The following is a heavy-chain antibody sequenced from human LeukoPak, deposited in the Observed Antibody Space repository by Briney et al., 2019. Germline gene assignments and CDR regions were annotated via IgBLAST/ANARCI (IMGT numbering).Heavy chain of an antibody. CDR1: RFTFSSYW. V-gene: IGHV3-74*01. CDR2: INSDGSST. J-gene: IGHJ3*02. D-gene: IGHD6-25*01. Sequence: GGSLRLSCAASRFTFSSYWMHWVRQAPGKGLVWVSRINSDGSSTSYADSVKGRFTISRDNAKNTLYLQMNSLRAEDTAVYYCARRSAAKDAFDIWDQGTMVTVSS. CDR3: ARRSAAKDAFDI.